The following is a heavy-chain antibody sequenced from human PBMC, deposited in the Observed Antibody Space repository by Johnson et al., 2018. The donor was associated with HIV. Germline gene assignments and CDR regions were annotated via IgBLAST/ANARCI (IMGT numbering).Heavy chain of an antibody. J-gene: IGHJ3*02. Sequence: QVQLVESGGGVVQPGRSLRLSCAASGFTFSSYAMHWVRQAPGKGLQWVAVISYDGSNKYYADSVEGRFTISRDNAKNSLYQQMNSRRAEDTALYYCARDSYLNDDGFDIWGQGTMVTVPS. V-gene: IGHV3-30*04. CDR1: GFTFSSYA. CDR3: ARDSYLNDDGFDI. CDR2: ISYDGSNK. D-gene: IGHD1-1*01.